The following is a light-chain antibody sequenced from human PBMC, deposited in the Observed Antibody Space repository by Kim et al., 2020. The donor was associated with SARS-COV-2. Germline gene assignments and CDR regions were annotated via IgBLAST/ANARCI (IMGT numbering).Light chain of an antibody. CDR2: AAI. CDR1: PRVSTSN. J-gene: IGKJ2*01. Sequence: SQGERATLSCRASPRVSTSNLAWYQQKPGQAPRLLIYAAIHRPGGIPDRFSGSGSGTDFTLTISRLEPEDFAVYYCQYNDTSPYTFGQGTKLEI. V-gene: IGKV3-20*01. CDR3: QYNDTSPYT.